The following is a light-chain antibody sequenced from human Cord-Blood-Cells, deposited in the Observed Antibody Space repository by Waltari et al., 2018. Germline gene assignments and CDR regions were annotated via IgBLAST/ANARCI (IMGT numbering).Light chain of an antibody. CDR1: SSDVGGYNH. CDR3: CSYAGSYV. CDR2: DVS. Sequence: QSALTQPRSVSGSTGQSVTISCTGTSSDVGGYNHVSWYQQHPGKAPKLMIYDVSKRPSGVPDRFSGSKSGNTASLTISGLQAEDEADYYCCSYAGSYVFGTGTKVTVL. J-gene: IGLJ1*01. V-gene: IGLV2-11*01.